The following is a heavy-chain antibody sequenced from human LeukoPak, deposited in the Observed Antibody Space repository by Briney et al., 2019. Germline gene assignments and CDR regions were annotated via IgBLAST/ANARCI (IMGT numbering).Heavy chain of an antibody. D-gene: IGHD2-15*01. J-gene: IGHJ6*04. Sequence: GASVKVSCKASGYTFTSYGISWVRQAPGQGLEWMGWISAYNGNTNYAQKLQGRVTMTTDTSTSTAYMELRSLRSDDTAVYYCARELPLYCSGGSCYVGSYGIDVWGKGTTVTVSS. CDR3: ARELPLYCSGGSCYVGSYGIDV. CDR1: GYTFTSYG. CDR2: ISAYNGNT. V-gene: IGHV1-18*04.